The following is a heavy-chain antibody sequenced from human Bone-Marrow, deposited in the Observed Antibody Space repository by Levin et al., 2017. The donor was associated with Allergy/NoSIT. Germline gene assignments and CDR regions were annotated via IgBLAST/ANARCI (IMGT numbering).Heavy chain of an antibody. D-gene: IGHD2-2*01. CDR1: GGSMSNYY. J-gene: IGHJ5*02. CDR2: IYFTGSI. V-gene: IGHV4-59*01. Sequence: SETLSLTCTVSGGSMSNYYWSWIRQPPGKGLEWMGYIYFTGSINYNPSLKSRFSISVYAPKNQFSLNLSSVTAADTAVYYCAGLLSSSRTLYHWLDNWGQGTLVTV. CDR3: AGLLSSSRTLYHWLDN.